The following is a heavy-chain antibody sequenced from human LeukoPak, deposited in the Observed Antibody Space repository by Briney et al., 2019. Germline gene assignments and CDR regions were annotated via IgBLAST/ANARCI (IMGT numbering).Heavy chain of an antibody. CDR1: GFTFSNYG. Sequence: PGGSLRLSCTTSGFTFSNYGMSWVRQAPGKGLEWVSTITSSGSDIYYSDAVKGRFTMSRDNAKNSLYLQMSSLRAEDTAVYYCAGYNYFDPWGQGTLVTVSS. CDR3: AGYNYFDP. J-gene: IGHJ5*02. V-gene: IGHV3-21*01. CDR2: ITSSGSDI. D-gene: IGHD5-24*01.